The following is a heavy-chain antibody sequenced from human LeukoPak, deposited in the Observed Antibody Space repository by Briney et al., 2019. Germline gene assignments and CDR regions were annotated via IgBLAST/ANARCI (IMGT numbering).Heavy chain of an antibody. CDR1: GFTFSSYE. J-gene: IGHJ6*04. CDR2: ISSSGSTI. CDR3: AELGITMIGGV. V-gene: IGHV3-48*03. Sequence: GGALRLSCPASGFTFSSYEMTWVRQSPGKGLEWVSYISSSGSTIYYADSVKGRFTISRYNAKNSLYLQMNSLRAEDTAVYYCAELGITMIGGVWGKGTTVTISS. D-gene: IGHD3-10*02.